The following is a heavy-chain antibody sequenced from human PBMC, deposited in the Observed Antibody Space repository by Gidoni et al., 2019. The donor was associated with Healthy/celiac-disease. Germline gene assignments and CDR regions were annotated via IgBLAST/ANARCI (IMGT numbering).Heavy chain of an antibody. J-gene: IGHJ4*02. D-gene: IGHD2-21*01. CDR2: IIPIFGTA. Sequence: QVQLVQSGAEVKKPGSSVKVSCKPSGGTFSSYAISWVRQAPGQGLEWMGGIIPIFGTANYGKKFQGKVTITADGSTGTAYMELGSLGSEDTAVLYWSGGAGGLGVMYYFDYWGQGTLVTVSS. CDR3: SGGAGGLGVMYYFDY. V-gene: IGHV1-69*01. CDR1: GGTFSSYA.